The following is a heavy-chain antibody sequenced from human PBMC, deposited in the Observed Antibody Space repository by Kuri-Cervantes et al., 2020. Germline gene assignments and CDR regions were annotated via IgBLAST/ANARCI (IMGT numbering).Heavy chain of an antibody. D-gene: IGHD6-6*01. CDR1: GFNFADYA. CDR2: ISWNSDST. J-gene: IGHJ4*02. V-gene: IGHV3-9*01. Sequence: GGSLRLSCAASGFNFADYAMQWVRQTEGKGLEWVSGISWNSDSTYYADSVKGRITITRDNAKNSMYLQMNSLIAEDTALYYCAKDLTYRSSSGFDNWGQGTLVTVSS. CDR3: AKDLTYRSSSGFDN.